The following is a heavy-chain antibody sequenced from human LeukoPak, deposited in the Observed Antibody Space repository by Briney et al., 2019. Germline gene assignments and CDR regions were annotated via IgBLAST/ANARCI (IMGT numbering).Heavy chain of an antibody. V-gene: IGHV3-9*03. D-gene: IGHD3-3*01. CDR3: AKGVLRLPLYYMDV. CDR1: GFTFHDYP. J-gene: IGHJ6*03. Sequence: GVSLTLSCAASGFTFHDYPMHWVRQAPGKGLEWVSGISWNSGRIGYADSVKGRFTISRDNDENSLYLQMNSLRAEDMALYYWAKGVLRLPLYYMDVWGKGATVTVSS. CDR2: ISWNSGRI.